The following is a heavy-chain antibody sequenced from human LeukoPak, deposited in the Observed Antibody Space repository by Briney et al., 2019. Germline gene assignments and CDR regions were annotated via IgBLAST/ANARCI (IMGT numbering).Heavy chain of an antibody. CDR2: INHSGST. V-gene: IGHV4-34*01. CDR3: ARASNSITIFGVANPRYYYYYMDV. Sequence: SETLSLTCAVYGGSFSGYYWSWLRQPPGKGLEWIGEINHSGSTNYNPSLKNRVTISVDTSKNQFSLKLGSVTAADTAVYYCARASNSITIFGVANPRYYYYYMDVWGKGTTVTVSS. D-gene: IGHD3-3*01. J-gene: IGHJ6*03. CDR1: GGSFSGYY.